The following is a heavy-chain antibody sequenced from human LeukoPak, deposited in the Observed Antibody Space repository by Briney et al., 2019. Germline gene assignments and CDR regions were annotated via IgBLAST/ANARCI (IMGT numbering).Heavy chain of an antibody. D-gene: IGHD2-2*03. J-gene: IGHJ5*02. Sequence: ASVKVSCKTSGYTFNGYYIHWVRQAPGQGLEWMGWINPNSGGTNYAQKFKGRVTMTRDKSISTAYMELSRLRSDDTAVYYCARGGGYCSSTSCYLGWFDPWGQGTLVTVSS. CDR3: ARGGGYCSSTSCYLGWFDP. CDR2: INPNSGGT. CDR1: GYTFNGYY. V-gene: IGHV1-2*02.